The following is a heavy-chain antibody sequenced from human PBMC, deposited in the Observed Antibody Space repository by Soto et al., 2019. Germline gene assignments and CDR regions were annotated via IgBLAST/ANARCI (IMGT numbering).Heavy chain of an antibody. CDR1: GGCFSGYY. CDR3: ARGRITMVRGVIISHYYYGMDV. CDR2: INHSGST. V-gene: IGHV4-34*01. J-gene: IGHJ6*02. D-gene: IGHD3-10*01. Sequence: SETLSLTCAVYGGCFSGYYWSWIRQPPGKGLEWIGEINHSGSTNYNPSLKSRVTISVDTSKNQFSLKLSSVTAADTAVYYCARGRITMVRGVIISHYYYGMDVWGQGTTVT.